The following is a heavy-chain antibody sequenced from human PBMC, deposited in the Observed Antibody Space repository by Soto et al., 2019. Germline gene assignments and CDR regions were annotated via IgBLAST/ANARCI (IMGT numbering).Heavy chain of an antibody. J-gene: IGHJ4*02. D-gene: IGHD3-16*01. V-gene: IGHV4-4*02. Sequence: SETLSLTCAVSGGSISSSNWWSWVRQPPGKGLEWIGEIYHSGSTNYNPSLKSRVTISVDKSKNQFSLKLTSVTAADTAVYYCARGYTYDYDRIGVVGFDYWGPGTLVTFYS. CDR2: IYHSGST. CDR3: ARGYTYDYDRIGVVGFDY. CDR1: GGSISSSNW.